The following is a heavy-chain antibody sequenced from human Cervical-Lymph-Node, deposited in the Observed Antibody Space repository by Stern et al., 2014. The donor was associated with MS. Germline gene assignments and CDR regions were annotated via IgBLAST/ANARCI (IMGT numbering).Heavy chain of an antibody. Sequence: QLQLQESGPGLVKPSETLTLTCTVSGDSISNHNYHWGWIRQPPGKGLEWIGSFHYGGGTYYNPSLKRRVTISVDMSKHQFSLNLNSVTAADTAVYYCARRGGVPYYYAVDVWGQGTTVTVSS. CDR2: FHYGGGT. CDR3: ARRGGVPYYYAVDV. D-gene: IGHD4-23*01. CDR1: GDSISNHNYH. V-gene: IGHV4-39*01. J-gene: IGHJ6*02.